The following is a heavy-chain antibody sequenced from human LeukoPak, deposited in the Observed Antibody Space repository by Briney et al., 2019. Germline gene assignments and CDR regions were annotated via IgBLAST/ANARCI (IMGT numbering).Heavy chain of an antibody. CDR2: ITTSDGNT. J-gene: IGHJ4*02. Sequence: GGSLRLSCAASGFTFSSYTMSWVRQAPGKGLEWVSTITTSDGNTYYADSVKGRFTISRDNSKNTLYLQMNSLRAEDTAVYYCARDYDILTGLDYWGQGTLVTVSS. CDR3: ARDYDILTGLDY. V-gene: IGHV3-23*01. CDR1: GFTFSSYT. D-gene: IGHD3-9*01.